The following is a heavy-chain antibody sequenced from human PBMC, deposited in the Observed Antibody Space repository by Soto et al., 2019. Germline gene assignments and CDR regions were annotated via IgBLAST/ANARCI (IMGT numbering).Heavy chain of an antibody. D-gene: IGHD2-15*01. J-gene: IGHJ5*02. V-gene: IGHV1-3*01. Sequence: QVQLVQAGAEVKKPGASVKVSCKASGYTFTSYAMHWVRQAPGQRLEWMGWINAGNGNTKYSQKFQGRVTITRDTSAITAYMELSSLRAEDTAVYYCARGYPIYCSGGSCYSGWFDPWGQGTLVTVSS. CDR1: GYTFTSYA. CDR3: ARGYPIYCSGGSCYSGWFDP. CDR2: INAGNGNT.